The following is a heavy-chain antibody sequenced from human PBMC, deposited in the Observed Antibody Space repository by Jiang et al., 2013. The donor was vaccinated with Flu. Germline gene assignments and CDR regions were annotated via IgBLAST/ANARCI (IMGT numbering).Heavy chain of an antibody. D-gene: IGHD6-6*01. CDR1: GFALRTSA. V-gene: IGHV3-64*01. Sequence: QLLESGGGLVQPGGSLRLSCAASGFALRTSAIHWVRQAPGKGLEYVSAINSDGGTTYYANSVKGRFTISRDNSKNTLYLQMGSLRAEDMAVYYCARGGPSITARLGYYYFGMDVWGQGTTVTVSS. J-gene: IGHJ6*02. CDR2: INSDGGTT. CDR3: ARGGPSITARLGYYYFGMDV.